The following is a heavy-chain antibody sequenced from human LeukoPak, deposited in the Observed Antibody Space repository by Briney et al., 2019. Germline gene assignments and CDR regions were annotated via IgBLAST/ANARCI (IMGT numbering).Heavy chain of an antibody. D-gene: IGHD6-19*01. Sequence: AGGSLRLSCAASGFTLSTYAMSWVRQAPGKGLEWVSSISGGGDTTNYADSVKGRFTISRDNSKNTLYLQMNSLRGEDTARYYCAKATIEQWLVKVDSFDSWGQGTLVSVSS. V-gene: IGHV3-23*01. CDR1: GFTLSTYA. CDR3: AKATIEQWLVKVDSFDS. CDR2: ISGGGDTT. J-gene: IGHJ4*02.